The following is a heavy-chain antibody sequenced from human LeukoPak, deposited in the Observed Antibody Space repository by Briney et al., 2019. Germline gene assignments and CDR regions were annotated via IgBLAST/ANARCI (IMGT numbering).Heavy chain of an antibody. J-gene: IGHJ4*02. CDR2: ISGSSGII. Sequence: GGSLRLSCAASGFTFNTYTMNWVRQAPGKGLEWVSYISGSSGIIDYADSVRGRFTISRDNSKNTLYLQMNNLRADDTAVYYCAKTVVSGGWNYFDYWGQGTLVTASS. D-gene: IGHD2-15*01. CDR1: GFTFNTYT. V-gene: IGHV3-48*01. CDR3: AKTVVSGGWNYFDY.